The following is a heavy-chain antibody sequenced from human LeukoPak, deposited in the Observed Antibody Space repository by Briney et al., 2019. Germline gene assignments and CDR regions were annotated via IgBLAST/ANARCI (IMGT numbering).Heavy chain of an antibody. CDR3: ARGIVVVPAAAYYFDY. CDR2: VYTSGST. CDR1: GGSISSGSDY. V-gene: IGHV4-61*02. D-gene: IGHD2-2*01. J-gene: IGHJ4*02. Sequence: PSQTLSLTCIVSGGSISSGSDYWSWIRQPAGKGLEWIGRVYTSGSTNYNPSLKSRVTISVDTSKNQFSLKLSSVTAADTAVYYCARGIVVVPAAAYYFDYWGQGTLVTVSS.